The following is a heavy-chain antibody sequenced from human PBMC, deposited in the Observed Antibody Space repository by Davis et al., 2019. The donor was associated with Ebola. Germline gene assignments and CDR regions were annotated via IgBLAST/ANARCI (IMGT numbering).Heavy chain of an antibody. D-gene: IGHD5-12*01. V-gene: IGHV5-51*01. Sequence: PGGSLRLSCKGSGYSFTAYWIAWVRQTPGKGLEWMGIIFPDESDIRYSPSFQGQVTISADKSINTAYLQWRSLKASDTAIYYCGRLGGYDPLGYFDPWGQGTLVTVSS. J-gene: IGHJ5*02. CDR2: IFPDESDI. CDR1: GYSFTAYW. CDR3: GRLGGYDPLGYFDP.